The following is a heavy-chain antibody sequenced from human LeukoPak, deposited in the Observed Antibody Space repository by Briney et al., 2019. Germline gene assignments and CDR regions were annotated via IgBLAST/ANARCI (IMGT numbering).Heavy chain of an antibody. CDR3: APSHGSGSL. D-gene: IGHD3-10*01. CDR1: GFTFSSYA. CDR2: ISYDGSNK. V-gene: IGHV3-30-3*01. J-gene: IGHJ4*02. Sequence: PGRSLRLSCAASGFTFSSYAMHWVRQAPGKGLEWVAVISYDGSNKYYADSVKGRFTISRDNSKNTLYLQMNSLRAEDTAVYYCAPSHGSGSLWGQGTLVTVSS.